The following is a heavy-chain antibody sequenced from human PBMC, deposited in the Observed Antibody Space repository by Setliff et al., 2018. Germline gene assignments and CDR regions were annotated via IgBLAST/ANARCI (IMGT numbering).Heavy chain of an antibody. J-gene: IGHJ1*01. V-gene: IGHV4-4*07. CDR1: GGSVTESF. CDR3: ARVDFTMIQGVLGL. Sequence: SETLSLTCTVSGGSVTESFWSWIRQPAGRGLEWIGRMIVSGGADYNPSLKSRVTMSVDSPNNKFSLNLSSVSAADTAVYYCARVDFTMIQGVLGLWGQGTLVTVSS. CDR2: MIVSGGA. D-gene: IGHD3-10*01.